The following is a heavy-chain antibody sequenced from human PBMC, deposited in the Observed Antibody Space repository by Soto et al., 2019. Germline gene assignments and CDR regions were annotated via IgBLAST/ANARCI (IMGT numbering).Heavy chain of an antibody. V-gene: IGHV2-5*02. CDR2: IYWDGDK. D-gene: IGHD6-6*01. CDR1: GFSLSTSGVG. J-gene: IGHJ4*02. Sequence: QITLKESGPTLVKPTQTLTLTCTFSGFSLSTSGVGVGWIRQPPGKALEWLALIYWDGDKRYSPSLKSRLNITKDTSKNKVVLTMTNMDPVDTATYYCAHTGPMSIAARPWGYWGQGTLVTVSS. CDR3: AHTGPMSIAARPWGY.